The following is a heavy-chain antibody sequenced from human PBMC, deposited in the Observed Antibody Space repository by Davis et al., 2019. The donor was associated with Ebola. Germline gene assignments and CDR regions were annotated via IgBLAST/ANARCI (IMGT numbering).Heavy chain of an antibody. J-gene: IGHJ4*02. Sequence: AASVTVSCVASGYTFSTDGINWARQAPGQGLEWMGWISGYNGNTNYAQKFQGRVTMTTDTSTSTAYMELRSLRSDDTAVYFCAGSPPGIAVSLGPYWGQGTQVTVAS. CDR3: AGSPPGIAVSLGPY. CDR2: ISGYNGNT. D-gene: IGHD6-19*01. V-gene: IGHV1-18*01. CDR1: GYTFSTDG.